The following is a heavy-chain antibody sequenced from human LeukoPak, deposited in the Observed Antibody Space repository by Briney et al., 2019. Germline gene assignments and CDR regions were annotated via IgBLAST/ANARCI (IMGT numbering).Heavy chain of an antibody. J-gene: IGHJ4*02. CDR1: GFTFSRYW. CDR3: AKGLRPYDYGGNSVDY. CDR2: IHNDGSST. D-gene: IGHD4-23*01. Sequence: GGSLRLSCAASGFTFSRYWMHWVRQAPGTGLVWVSRIHNDGSSTSYADSVKGRFTISRDNSKNTLYLQMNSLRAEDTAVYYCAKGLRPYDYGGNSVDYWGQGTLVTVSS. V-gene: IGHV3-74*01.